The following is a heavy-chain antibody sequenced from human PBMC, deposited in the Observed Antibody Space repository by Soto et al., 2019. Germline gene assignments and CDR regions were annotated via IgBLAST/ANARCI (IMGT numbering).Heavy chain of an antibody. D-gene: IGHD2-15*01. V-gene: IGHV3-21*01. CDR2: ISPSTSHI. CDR1: GFTFSSCT. CDR3: SGCSGGACHQSYGMDV. J-gene: IGHJ6*02. Sequence: EVHLVESGGGLVQPGGSLRLSCAVSGFTFSSCTMNWVRQAPGKGLEWVSSISPSTSHIYYADSVKGRFTIARDNAKNSLFLQMRGLRAEETAVYYCSGCSGGACHQSYGMDVWGQGTTVTVSS.